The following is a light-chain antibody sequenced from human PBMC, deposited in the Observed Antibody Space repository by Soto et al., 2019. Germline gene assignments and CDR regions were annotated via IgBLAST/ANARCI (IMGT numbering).Light chain of an antibody. CDR2: DAS. J-gene: IGKJ5*01. Sequence: EIVMTQSPATLSLSPGDRATLSCRASQSISRYLAFYQQKPGQAPRLLIYDASYRGTGIPASFSCSWSGKYIILTISSLEPEDFANYYCQQRSNWITFGQGTRLEIK. CDR3: QQRSNWIT. V-gene: IGKV3-11*01. CDR1: QSISRY.